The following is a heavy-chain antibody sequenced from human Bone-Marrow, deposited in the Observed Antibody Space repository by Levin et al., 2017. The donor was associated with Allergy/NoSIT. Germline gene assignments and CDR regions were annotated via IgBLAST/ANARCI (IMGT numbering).Heavy chain of an antibody. Sequence: SETLSLTCAVSGVSISSSNWWSWVRQPPGKELQWIGEISQSGSTNYNPSLKSRVSISLAQSNNQFSLKLSSVTAADTAVYYCARDGSFNYYGMDVWGQGITVTVSS. V-gene: IGHV4-4*02. J-gene: IGHJ6*02. D-gene: IGHD1-26*01. CDR2: ISQSGST. CDR3: ARDGSFNYYGMDV. CDR1: GVSISSSNW.